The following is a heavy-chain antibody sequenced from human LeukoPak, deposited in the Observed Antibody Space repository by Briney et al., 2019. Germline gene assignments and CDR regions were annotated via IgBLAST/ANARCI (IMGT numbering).Heavy chain of an antibody. J-gene: IGHJ5*02. Sequence: SETLSLTCTVSGGSISSYYWNWIQQPPGKGLEWIGYIYYSGSTNYNPSLKSRVTISVDTSKNQFSLKLSSVTAADTAVYYCARAGGSIAVAGIGWFDPWGQGTLVTVSS. V-gene: IGHV4-59*01. CDR3: ARAGGSIAVAGIGWFDP. CDR2: IYYSGST. CDR1: GGSISSYY. D-gene: IGHD6-19*01.